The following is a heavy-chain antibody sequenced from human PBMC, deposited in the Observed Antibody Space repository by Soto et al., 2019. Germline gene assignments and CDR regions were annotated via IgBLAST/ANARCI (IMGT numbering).Heavy chain of an antibody. J-gene: IGHJ6*02. CDR2: IYYSGST. Sequence: PSETLSLTCTVSGGSISSSSYYWGWIRQPPGKGLEWIGSIYYSGSTYYNPSLKSRFTISVDTSKNQFSLKLSSVTAADTAVYYCARRYSSGWYSWGGYYGMDVWGQGTTVTVSS. CDR3: ARRYSSGWYSWGGYYGMDV. V-gene: IGHV4-39*01. CDR1: GGSISSSSYY. D-gene: IGHD6-19*01.